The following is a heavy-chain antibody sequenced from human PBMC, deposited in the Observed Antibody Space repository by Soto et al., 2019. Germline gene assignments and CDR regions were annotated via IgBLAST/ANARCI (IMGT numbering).Heavy chain of an antibody. CDR1: GFSFSSYW. J-gene: IGHJ4*02. Sequence: GGSLRLSCAASGFSFSSYWVHWVRQVPGKGLVWVSRISPDGSSTSSADPVKGRFIISRDNVKDTLFLQMDSLRDEDTAVYYCARELGGGIWPIDNWGQGTLVTVSS. CDR2: ISPDGSST. V-gene: IGHV3-74*01. D-gene: IGHD2-15*01. CDR3: ARELGGGIWPIDN.